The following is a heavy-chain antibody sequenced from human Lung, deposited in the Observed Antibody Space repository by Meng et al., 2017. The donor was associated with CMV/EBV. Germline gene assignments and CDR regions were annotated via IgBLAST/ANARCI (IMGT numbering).Heavy chain of an antibody. CDR3: ARGTSVYDSAFFDS. J-gene: IGHJ4*02. CDR1: GYTFTSYS. D-gene: IGHD5/OR15-5a*01. V-gene: IGHV1-3*03. Sequence: ASXXVSXKAFGYTFTSYSIQWVRQAPGQRFQWMGWINGGNGKTRYSEEFQGRVILTRDTSASTVYMEVRSLTSEDMAVYYCARGTSVYDSAFFDSWGQGTQVTVSS. CDR2: INGGNGKT.